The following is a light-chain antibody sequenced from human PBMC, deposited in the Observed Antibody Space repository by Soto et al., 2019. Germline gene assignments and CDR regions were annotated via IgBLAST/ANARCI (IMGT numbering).Light chain of an antibody. Sequence: QSALTQPASVSGSPGQSITIYCTGTSSDVGSYNLVSWYQQHPGKAPKLMIYEGSKRPSGVSNPFSGSKSGNTASLTISGLHAEDEADYYCCSYAGSSIVVFGGGNKLTVL. V-gene: IGLV2-23*01. CDR2: EGS. J-gene: IGLJ2*01. CDR3: CSYAGSSIVV. CDR1: SSDVGSYNL.